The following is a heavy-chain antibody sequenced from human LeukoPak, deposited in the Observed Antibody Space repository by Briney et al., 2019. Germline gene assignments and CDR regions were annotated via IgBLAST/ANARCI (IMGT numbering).Heavy chain of an antibody. Sequence: PSETLSLTCTVSGGSISSYYWSWIRQPPGKGLEWIGYIYYSGSTNYNPSLKSRVTISVDTSKNQFSLKLSSVTAADTAVYYCARGGSTCHFDYGGQEPLVTVSS. CDR2: IYYSGST. V-gene: IGHV4-59*01. J-gene: IGHJ4*02. CDR1: GGSISSYY. CDR3: ARGGSTCHFDY. D-gene: IGHD6-13*01.